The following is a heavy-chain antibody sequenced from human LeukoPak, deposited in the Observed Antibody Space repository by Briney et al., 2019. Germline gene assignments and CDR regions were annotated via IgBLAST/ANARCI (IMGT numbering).Heavy chain of an antibody. D-gene: IGHD3-9*01. J-gene: IGHJ4*02. CDR1: GYSFTSYW. CDR2: IYPGDSDT. CDR3: ARHSDGYDILTGFDY. V-gene: IGHV5-51*01. Sequence: GESLKISCKGSGYSFTSYWIGWVRQMPGKGLEWMGIIYPGDSDTRYSPSFQGQVTISADKSISTAYLQWSSLKASDTAMYYCARHSDGYDILTGFDYWGQGTLVTVSS.